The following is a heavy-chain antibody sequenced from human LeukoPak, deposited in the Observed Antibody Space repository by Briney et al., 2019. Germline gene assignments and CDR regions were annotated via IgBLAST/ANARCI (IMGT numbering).Heavy chain of an antibody. D-gene: IGHD1-26*01. CDR3: ATGGTYFDC. CDR1: GFTFSNYA. CDR2: ISDDGSRQ. V-gene: IGHV3-30-3*01. Sequence: PGGSLRLSCAATGFTFSNYAIHWGRQAPGKGLEWVAFISDDGSRQHYADSVKGRFTISRDNAKNSLYLQMNSLRAEDTAVYYCATGGTYFDCWGQGTLVTVSS. J-gene: IGHJ4*02.